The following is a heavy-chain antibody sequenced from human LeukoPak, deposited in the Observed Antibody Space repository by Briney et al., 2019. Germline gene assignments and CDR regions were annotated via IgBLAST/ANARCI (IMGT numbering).Heavy chain of an antibody. Sequence: EPSETLSLTCTVSGGSISSYYWSWIRQPPGKGLGWIGYIYYSGSTNYNPSLKSRVTISVDTSKNQFSLKLSSVTAADTAVYHCARGVSGYYYYYMDVWGKGTTVTISS. CDR2: IYYSGST. D-gene: IGHD2/OR15-2a*01. J-gene: IGHJ6*03. CDR1: GGSISSYY. V-gene: IGHV4-59*01. CDR3: ARGVSGYYYYYMDV.